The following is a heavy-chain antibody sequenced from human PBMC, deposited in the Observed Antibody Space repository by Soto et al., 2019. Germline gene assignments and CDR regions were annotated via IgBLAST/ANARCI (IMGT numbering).Heavy chain of an antibody. CDR2: IYPSGMP. D-gene: IGHD5-18*01. V-gene: IGHV4-30-2*01. Sequence: QLQLQESGSGLVTPSHTLSLTCSVSGGSISNAAYSWSWIRQPPGKGLEWIGYIYPSGMPFYNPSLRSRVTISIDRSNDQFSLNLKSVTAADMAVYYCARERGGYGLFDSWGQGTLVTVSS. CDR3: ARERGGYGLFDS. J-gene: IGHJ4*02. CDR1: GGSISNAAYS.